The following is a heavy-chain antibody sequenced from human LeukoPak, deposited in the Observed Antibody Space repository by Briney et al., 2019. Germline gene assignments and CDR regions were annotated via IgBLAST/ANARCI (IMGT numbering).Heavy chain of an antibody. Sequence: GGSLRLSCAASGFTFSTYAMHWVRQAPGKGLEWVALISYDGSNKYYADSVKGRFTISRDNAKNSLYLQMNSLRAEDTAVYYCAELGITMIGGVWGKGATVTISS. J-gene: IGHJ6*04. CDR2: ISYDGSNK. V-gene: IGHV3-30*04. CDR1: GFTFSTYA. CDR3: AELGITMIGGV. D-gene: IGHD3-10*02.